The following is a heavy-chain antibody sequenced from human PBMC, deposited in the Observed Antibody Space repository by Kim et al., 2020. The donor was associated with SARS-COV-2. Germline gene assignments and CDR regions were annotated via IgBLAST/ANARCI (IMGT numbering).Heavy chain of an antibody. V-gene: IGHV4-39*01. CDR1: GGSISSSSYY. CDR3: AARLLHSPFDY. Sequence: SETLSLTCTVSGGSISSSSYYWGWIRQPPGKGLEWIGSIYYSGSTYYNPSLKSRVTISVDTSKNQFSLKLSSVTAADTAVYYCAARLLHSPFDYWGQGTLVTVSS. CDR2: IYYSGST. J-gene: IGHJ4*02. D-gene: IGHD2-21*02.